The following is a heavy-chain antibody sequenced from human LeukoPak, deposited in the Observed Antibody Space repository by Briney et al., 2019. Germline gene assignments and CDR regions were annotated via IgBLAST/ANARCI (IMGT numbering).Heavy chain of an antibody. CDR1: GGSISSYY. D-gene: IGHD2-15*01. V-gene: IGHV4-59*12. J-gene: IGHJ4*02. CDR3: ARIQDMGYFDY. Sequence: SETLSLTCTVSGGSISSYYWSWIRQPPGKGLEWIGSIYYSGSTYYNPSLKSRVTISVDTSKNQFSLKLSSVTAADTAVYYCARIQDMGYFDYWGQGTLVTVSS. CDR2: IYYSGST.